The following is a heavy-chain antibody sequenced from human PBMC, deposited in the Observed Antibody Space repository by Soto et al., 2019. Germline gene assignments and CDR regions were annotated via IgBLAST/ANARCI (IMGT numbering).Heavy chain of an antibody. J-gene: IGHJ5*02. CDR3: ANGQLLLEFDP. CDR2: ISGSGGST. D-gene: IGHD2-2*01. V-gene: IGHV3-23*01. Sequence: GGSLRLSCAASGFTFSSYAMSWVRQAPGKGLEWVSAISGSGGSTYYADSVKGRSTISRDNSKNTLYLQMNSLRAEDTAVYYCANGQLLLEFDPWGQGTLVTVSS. CDR1: GFTFSSYA.